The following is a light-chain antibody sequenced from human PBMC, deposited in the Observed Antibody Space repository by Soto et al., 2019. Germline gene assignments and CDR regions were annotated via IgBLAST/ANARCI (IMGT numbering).Light chain of an antibody. V-gene: IGLV4-69*01. Sequence: QSVLTQSPSASASLGASVKLTCTLSRGHSSYAIAWHQQQPEKGPRYLMRLNSDGSHTKGDGIPDRFSGSSSVAERYLTISSIQSEDEADYYCQTWGTGIWVFGGGTKLTVL. CDR1: RGHSSYA. CDR3: QTWGTGIWV. J-gene: IGLJ3*02. CDR2: LNSDGSH.